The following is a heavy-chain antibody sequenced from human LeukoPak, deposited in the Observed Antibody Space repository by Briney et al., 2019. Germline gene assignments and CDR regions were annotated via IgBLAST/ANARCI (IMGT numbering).Heavy chain of an antibody. D-gene: IGHD2-2*01. CDR2: IYTSGST. V-gene: IGHV4-4*07. Sequence: SETLSLTCTVSGGSISSYYWSWIRQPAGKGLEWIGRIYTSGSTNYNPSLKSRVTMSVDTSKNQFSLKLSSVTAADTAVYYCARDVPHLPAAKYYYGMDVWGQGTTVTVSS. CDR3: ARDVPHLPAAKYYYGMDV. J-gene: IGHJ6*02. CDR1: GGSISSYY.